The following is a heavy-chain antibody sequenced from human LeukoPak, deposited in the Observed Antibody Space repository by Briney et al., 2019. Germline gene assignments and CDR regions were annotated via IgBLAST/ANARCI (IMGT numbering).Heavy chain of an antibody. CDR1: GGSIGSSNYY. J-gene: IGHJ4*02. Sequence: SETLSLTCTVSGGSIGSSNYYWAWIRQPPGKGLEWIGTIYYNEATQYNPSLKSRVSISVDTSKNQFSLKLTSVTAADTAVYYCATLTGDIVYWGQGTLVTVSS. V-gene: IGHV4-39*01. D-gene: IGHD7-27*01. CDR3: ATLTGDIVY. CDR2: IYYNEAT.